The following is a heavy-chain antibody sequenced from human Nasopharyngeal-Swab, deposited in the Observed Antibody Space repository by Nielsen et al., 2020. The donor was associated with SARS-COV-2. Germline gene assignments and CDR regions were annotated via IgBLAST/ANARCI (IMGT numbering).Heavy chain of an antibody. V-gene: IGHV1-69*13. CDR2: IIPIFGTP. D-gene: IGHD3-10*01. CDR1: GGTFSSYA. J-gene: IGHJ4*02. Sequence: SVKVSCKASGGTFSSYAISWVRQAPGQGLEWMGGIIPIFGTPNYAQEFQGRVTISADESTSTAYMELSSLRSEDTAVYYCARASDGSENYYYFDYWCQGTLVTVSS. CDR3: ARASDGSENYYYFDY.